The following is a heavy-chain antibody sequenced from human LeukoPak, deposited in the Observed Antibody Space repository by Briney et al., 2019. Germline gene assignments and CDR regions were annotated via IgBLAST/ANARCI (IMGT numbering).Heavy chain of an antibody. CDR1: GYTFTSYA. J-gene: IGHJ4*02. CDR3: AREESGYYYDSSGYYFDY. V-gene: IGHV1-3*01. CDR2: INAGNGNT. D-gene: IGHD3-22*01. Sequence: ASVKVSCKASGYTFTSYAMHWVRQAPGQRLEWMGWINAGNGNTKYSQKFQGRVTITRDTSASTAYMELSSLRSEDTAVYYCAREESGYYYDSSGYYFDYWGQGTLATVSS.